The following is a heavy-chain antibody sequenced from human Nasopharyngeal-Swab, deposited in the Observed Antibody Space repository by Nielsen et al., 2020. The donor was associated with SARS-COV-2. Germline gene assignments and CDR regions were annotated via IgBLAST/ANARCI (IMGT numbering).Heavy chain of an antibody. V-gene: IGHV4-39*02. D-gene: IGHD4-17*01. CDR1: GGSISSSSYY. CDR3: ARVPSDYGDPAGFDY. Sequence: SETLSLTCTVSGGSISSSSYYWGWIRQPPGKGLEWIGYIYYSGSTYYNPSLESRVSMSVDTSKNHFSPKVSSVTAADTAVYYCARVPSDYGDPAGFDYWGQGILVTVSS. J-gene: IGHJ4*02. CDR2: IYYSGST.